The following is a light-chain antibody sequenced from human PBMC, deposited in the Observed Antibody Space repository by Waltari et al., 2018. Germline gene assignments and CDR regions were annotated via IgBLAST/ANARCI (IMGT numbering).Light chain of an antibody. J-gene: IGLJ3*02. CDR3: TSRDISGDVV. Sequence: SSELTQDPAVSVALGQTVRIPCQGGSPRIYYGSWSRQKPGQAPELDINGKNTRPSGIPDRFSASSSGNTASLTITGAQAEDEADYYCTSRDISGDVVFGGGTKLTVL. V-gene: IGLV3-19*01. CDR2: GKN. CDR1: SPRIYY.